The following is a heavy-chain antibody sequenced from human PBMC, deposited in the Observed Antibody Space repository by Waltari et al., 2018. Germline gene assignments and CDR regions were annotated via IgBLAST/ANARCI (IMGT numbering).Heavy chain of an antibody. CDR1: GGSFRGYY. CDR2: INHHGST. CDR3: ARGGFWSGFYYYYYYMDV. J-gene: IGHJ6*03. D-gene: IGHD3-3*01. Sequence: QVQLQQWGAGLLKPSETLSLTCAVYGGSFRGYYWSWIRKPPGKGLEWIGEINHHGSTNYNPALKSRVTISVDASTNQFSLKLSSVTAADTAVYYWARGGFWSGFYYYYYYMDVWGKGTTVTISS. V-gene: IGHV4-34*01.